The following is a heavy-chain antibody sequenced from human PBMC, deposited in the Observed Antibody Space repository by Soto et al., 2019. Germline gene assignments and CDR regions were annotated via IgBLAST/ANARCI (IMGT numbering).Heavy chain of an antibody. D-gene: IGHD5-12*01. V-gene: IGHV3-66*01. CDR1: GFTVSSNY. Sequence: ESGGGLVQPGGSLRLSCAASGFTVSSNYMSWVRQAPGKGLEWVSVIYSGGSTYYADSVKGRFTISRDNSKNTLYLQMNSLSAEDTAVYYCARGVATAHLDYWGQGTLVTVSS. CDR2: IYSGGST. J-gene: IGHJ4*02. CDR3: ARGVATAHLDY.